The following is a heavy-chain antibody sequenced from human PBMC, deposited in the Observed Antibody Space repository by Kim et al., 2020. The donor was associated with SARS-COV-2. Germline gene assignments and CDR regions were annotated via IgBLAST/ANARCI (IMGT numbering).Heavy chain of an antibody. CDR1: GGSISSSYW. V-gene: IGHV4-4*02. CDR3: ASRPHGDSVL. J-gene: IGHJ3*01. Sequence: SETLSLTCAVSGGSISSSYWWSWVRQPPGKGLEWIGEIFHSGSTNYNPSLKSRVTMSVDKSKNQFSLKLTSVTAADTAVYYCASRPHGDSVLWGQGTMVTVSS. D-gene: IGHD4-17*01. CDR2: IFHSGST.